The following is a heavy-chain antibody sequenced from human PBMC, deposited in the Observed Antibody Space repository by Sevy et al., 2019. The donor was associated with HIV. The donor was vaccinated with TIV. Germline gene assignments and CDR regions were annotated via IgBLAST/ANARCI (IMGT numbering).Heavy chain of an antibody. CDR2: IYNSGNT. CDR1: GGSIRRYY. Sequence: SETLSLTCTVSGGSIRRYYWSWIRQPPGKGLEWIGYIYNSGNTNYNPSLKSRVTISVDTSKNQFSLRLSSVTAADTXXXXXXXXXXXXGAFDLWGQGTMVTVSS. V-gene: IGHV4-59*13. J-gene: IGHJ3*01. CDR3: XXXXXXXGAFDL.